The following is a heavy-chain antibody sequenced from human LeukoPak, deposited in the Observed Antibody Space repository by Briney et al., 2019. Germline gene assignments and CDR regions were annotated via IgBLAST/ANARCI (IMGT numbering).Heavy chain of an antibody. CDR2: IIPIFGTA. CDR3: ARIRFSGSYYPLGY. Sequence: EASVTVSCKASGGTFSSYAISWVRQAPGQGLEWMGGIIPIFGTANYAQKFQGRVTMTRNTSISTAYMELSSLRSEDTAVYYCARIRFSGSYYPLGYWGQGTLVTVSS. V-gene: IGHV1-69*05. D-gene: IGHD1-26*01. CDR1: GGTFSSYA. J-gene: IGHJ4*02.